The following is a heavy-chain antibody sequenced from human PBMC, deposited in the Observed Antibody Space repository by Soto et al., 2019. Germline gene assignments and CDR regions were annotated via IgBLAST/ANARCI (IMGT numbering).Heavy chain of an antibody. CDR1: GFTFSDAW. Sequence: GGSLRLSCAASGFTFSDAWMTWVRQAPGKGLEWVGRIKSRTDGGTTDYAAPVKGRFTISRDDSKNTLYLQMNSLRTEDTAVYYCARERSSLTIWYSLVYYFDCWGPGTPVTVSS. CDR2: IKSRTDGGTT. J-gene: IGHJ4*02. D-gene: IGHD6-13*01. V-gene: IGHV3-15*01. CDR3: ARERSSLTIWYSLVYYFDC.